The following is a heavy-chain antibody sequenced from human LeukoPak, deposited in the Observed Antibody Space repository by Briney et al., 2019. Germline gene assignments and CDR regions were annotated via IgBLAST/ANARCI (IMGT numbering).Heavy chain of an antibody. D-gene: IGHD3-3*01. CDR3: ARESSLLRSTDY. J-gene: IGHJ4*02. Sequence: SETLSLTCTVSGGSISSGSYYWSWIRQPAGKGLEWIGRIYTSGSTNYNPSRKSRVIISVDTSKNQISLKLSSVTAADTAVYYCARESSLLRSTDYWGQGTLVTVSS. CDR1: GGSISSGSYY. CDR2: IYTSGST. V-gene: IGHV4-61*02.